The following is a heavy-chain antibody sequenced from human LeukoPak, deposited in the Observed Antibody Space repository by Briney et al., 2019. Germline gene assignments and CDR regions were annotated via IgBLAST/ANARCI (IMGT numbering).Heavy chain of an antibody. J-gene: IGHJ4*02. CDR3: ARRRGDFWSDYYAFDY. D-gene: IGHD3-3*01. CDR2: IYYSGST. CDR1: GVSISNSY. Sequence: SSETLSLTCTVSGVSISNSYWSWIRHPPGKGLEWIGYIYYSGSTNYNPSLTSRVTISLDTSKNQFSLKLSSVTAADTAVYYCARRRGDFWSDYYAFDYWGQGTLVTISS. V-gene: IGHV4-59*08.